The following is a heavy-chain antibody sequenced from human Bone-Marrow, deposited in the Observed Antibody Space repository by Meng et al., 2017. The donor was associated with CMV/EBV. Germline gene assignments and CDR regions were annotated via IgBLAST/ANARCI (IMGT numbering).Heavy chain of an antibody. CDR3: ARDLDSGSYSPSFDY. J-gene: IGHJ4*02. CDR1: GFTFSSYS. V-gene: IGHV3-21*01. Sequence: SGFTFSSYSMNWVSQARGKELEWVSSISSSSSYIYCADSVKGRLTISRDNAKNSLYLQMNSLRAEDTAVYYCARDLDSGSYSPSFDYWGQGTLVTVSS. CDR2: ISSSSSYI. D-gene: IGHD1-26*01.